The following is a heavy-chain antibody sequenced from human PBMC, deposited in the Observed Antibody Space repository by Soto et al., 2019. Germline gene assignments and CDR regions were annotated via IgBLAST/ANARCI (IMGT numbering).Heavy chain of an antibody. J-gene: IGHJ4*02. CDR1: GYTFTSYA. CDR2: INAGNGNT. V-gene: IGHV1-3*01. D-gene: IGHD2-21*02. CDR3: ARSIVVVTAADY. Sequence: QVQLVQSGAEVKEPGASVKVSCKASGYTFTSYAMHWVRQAPGQRLEWMGWINAGNGNTKYSQKFQGRVTITRDTSASTAYTELSSLRSEDTAVYYCARSIVVVTAADYWGQGTLVTVSS.